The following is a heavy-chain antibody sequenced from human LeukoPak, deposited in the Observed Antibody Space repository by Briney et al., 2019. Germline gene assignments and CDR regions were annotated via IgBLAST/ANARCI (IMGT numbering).Heavy chain of an antibody. V-gene: IGHV3-30*01. Sequence: GGSLRLSCAASGFTFSSYAMHWVRQAPGKGLEWVAVISYDGTISRDNSKNTLYLQMNSLRAEDTAVYYCASAGDGYPNWFDPWGQGTLVTVSS. D-gene: IGHD5-24*01. CDR1: GFTFSSYA. CDR2: ISYDG. CDR3: ASAGDGYPNWFDP. J-gene: IGHJ5*02.